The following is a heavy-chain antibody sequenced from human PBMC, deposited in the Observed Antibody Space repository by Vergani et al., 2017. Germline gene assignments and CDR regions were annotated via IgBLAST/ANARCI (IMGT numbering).Heavy chain of an antibody. J-gene: IGHJ3*02. Sequence: EVRLVESGGGLVKPGGSLRLSCEASGFSFPGYAMSWVRQAPGKGLEWVSSVSGSSATPYYADSVKGRFIISRDNSKNTLHLQMNSLRADDTAVYYCAKVGRSEVAGTFGAFDIWGQGTMVTVSS. CDR1: GFSFPGYA. CDR2: VSGSSATP. D-gene: IGHD6-19*01. V-gene: IGHV3-23*04. CDR3: AKVGRSEVAGTFGAFDI.